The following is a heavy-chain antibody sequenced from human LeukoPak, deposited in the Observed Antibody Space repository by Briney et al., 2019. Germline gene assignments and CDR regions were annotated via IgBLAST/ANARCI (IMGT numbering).Heavy chain of an antibody. J-gene: IGHJ5*02. D-gene: IGHD6-6*01. Sequence: SETLSLTCAVYGGSFSGYYWSWIRQPPGKGLEWIGEINHSGSTNYNPSLKSRVTISVDTSKNQFSLKLSSVTAADTAVYYCARLGRIGIAARPSWFDPWGQGTLVTVSS. V-gene: IGHV4-34*01. CDR3: ARLGRIGIAARPSWFDP. CDR2: INHSGST. CDR1: GGSFSGYY.